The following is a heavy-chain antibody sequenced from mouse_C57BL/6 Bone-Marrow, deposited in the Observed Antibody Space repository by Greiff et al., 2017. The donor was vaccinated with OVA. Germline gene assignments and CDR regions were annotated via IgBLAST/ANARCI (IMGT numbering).Heavy chain of an antibody. CDR1: GFTFSSYA. CDR2: ISDGGSYT. J-gene: IGHJ3*01. V-gene: IGHV5-4*01. CDR3: AREGTGTAWFAY. Sequence: EVKLVESGAGLVKPGGSLKLSCAASGFTFSSYAMSWVRQTPEKRLEWVATISDGGSYTYYPDNVKGRFTISRDNAKNNLYLQMSHLKSEDTAMYYCAREGTGTAWFAYWGQGTLVTVSA. D-gene: IGHD4-1*01.